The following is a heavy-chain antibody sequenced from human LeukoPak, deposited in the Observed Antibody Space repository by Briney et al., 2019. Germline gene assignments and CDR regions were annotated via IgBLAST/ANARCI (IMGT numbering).Heavy chain of an antibody. CDR3: AREGDYYDSSGYWRWFDP. Sequence: ASVKVSCKASGYTFTGYYMHWVRQAPGQGLEWMGWINLNSGGTNYAQKFQGRVTMTRDTSISTAYMELSRLRSDDTAVYYCAREGDYYDSSGYWRWFDPWGQGTLVTVSS. CDR2: INLNSGGT. V-gene: IGHV1-2*02. D-gene: IGHD3-22*01. CDR1: GYTFTGYY. J-gene: IGHJ5*02.